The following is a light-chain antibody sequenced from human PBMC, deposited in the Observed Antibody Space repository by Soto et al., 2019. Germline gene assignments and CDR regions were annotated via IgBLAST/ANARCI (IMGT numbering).Light chain of an antibody. CDR1: QSINKW. Sequence: IYIAAFAGPRFASVRASVTPTCRASQSINKWMAWYQLKPGKAPKLLIYKASSLHRGVLSRFSCGRSGTEFTRTISSVQPEVYSCYQCDQARGTFGQGTKVDI. CDR2: KAS. CDR3: DQARGT. J-gene: IGKJ1*01. V-gene: IGKV1-5*03.